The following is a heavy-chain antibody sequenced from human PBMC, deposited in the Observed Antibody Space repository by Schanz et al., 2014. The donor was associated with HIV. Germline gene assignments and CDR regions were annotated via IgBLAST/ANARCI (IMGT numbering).Heavy chain of an antibody. CDR3: ARDMCTAGSCYYFDH. V-gene: IGHV3-30*03. D-gene: IGHD2-15*01. J-gene: IGHJ4*02. CDR2: ISYDGSNE. Sequence: VQLVESGGGLVQPGRSLRLSCAASGFIFRTHGMHWVRQAPGKGLEWVAVISYDGSNEYYGDSVKGRFTISRDNSKNTLYLQMNSLRREDTAVYYCARDMCTAGSCYYFDHWGQRTLVTVSS. CDR1: GFIFRTHG.